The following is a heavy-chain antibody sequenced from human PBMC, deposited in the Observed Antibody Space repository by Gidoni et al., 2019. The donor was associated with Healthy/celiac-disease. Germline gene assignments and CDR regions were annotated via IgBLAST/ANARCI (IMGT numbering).Heavy chain of an antibody. CDR3: AKDRLTIFGVVIIGENFDY. V-gene: IGHV3-23*01. Sequence: PGGSLRLSCAASGFTFSSYAMSWVRQAPGKGLEWVSAISGSGGSTYYADSVKGRFTISRDKSKNTLYLQMNSLRAEDTAVYYCAKDRLTIFGVVIIGENFDYWGQGTLVTVSS. CDR2: ISGSGGST. CDR1: GFTFSSYA. D-gene: IGHD3-3*01. J-gene: IGHJ4*02.